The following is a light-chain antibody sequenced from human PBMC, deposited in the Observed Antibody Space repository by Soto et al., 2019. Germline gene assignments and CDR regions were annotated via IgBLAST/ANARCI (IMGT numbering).Light chain of an antibody. Sequence: DIQMTQSPSSLSASVGDRVTITCRASQSMSSYLNWYQQKPGKAPKLLIYAASSFQSGVPSRFSGSGSGTDFTLTISSLQPEDFATYYCQQSYSTPLTFGGGTKVEIK. J-gene: IGKJ4*01. V-gene: IGKV1-39*01. CDR2: AAS. CDR3: QQSYSTPLT. CDR1: QSMSSY.